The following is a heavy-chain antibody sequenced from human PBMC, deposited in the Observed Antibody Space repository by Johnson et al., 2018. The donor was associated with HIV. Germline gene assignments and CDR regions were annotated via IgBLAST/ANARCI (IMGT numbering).Heavy chain of an antibody. CDR3: AAYYDFWSGSYTSGFDI. V-gene: IGHV3-33*01. CDR1: GFSFSAYA. CDR2: IWYDGHFT. Sequence: VQLVESGGGVVRPGRSLRLSCVASGFSFSAYAIHWVRQAPGQGLEWVAVIWYDGHFTYYGESVKGRFTISRDNSKNTVFLQMNSLRPEDTAMYYCAAYYDFWSGSYTSGFDIWGQGTMVTVSS. J-gene: IGHJ3*02. D-gene: IGHD3-3*01.